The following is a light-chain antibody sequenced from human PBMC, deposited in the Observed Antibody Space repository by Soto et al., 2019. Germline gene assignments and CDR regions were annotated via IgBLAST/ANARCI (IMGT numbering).Light chain of an antibody. Sequence: DIQMTQSPSTLSASVGDRVTITCRASQSISSWLAWYQQKPGKAPKLLIYKASSLESGVPSRFSGSGSETAFTLTISSLQPDDFATYYCQQYNSYRTFGQGTKVEIK. CDR2: KAS. CDR1: QSISSW. V-gene: IGKV1-5*03. CDR3: QQYNSYRT. J-gene: IGKJ1*01.